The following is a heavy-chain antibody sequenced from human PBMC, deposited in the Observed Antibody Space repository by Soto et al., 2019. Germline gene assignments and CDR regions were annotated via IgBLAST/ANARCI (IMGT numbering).Heavy chain of an antibody. CDR1: GGSISSGDYY. CDR3: ATEGTDDGLEYGRAFDV. J-gene: IGHJ3*01. CDR2: TYYSGST. Sequence: QVQLQESGPGLVKPSQTLSLTCIVSGGSISSGDYYWSWIRQPPGKGLEWIGYTYYSGSTSYNPSLKSRVTISADTSKNQFSLKLTSVTAADTAVYYCATEGTDDGLEYGRAFDVWGQGTMVSVSS. D-gene: IGHD2-8*01. V-gene: IGHV4-30-4*01.